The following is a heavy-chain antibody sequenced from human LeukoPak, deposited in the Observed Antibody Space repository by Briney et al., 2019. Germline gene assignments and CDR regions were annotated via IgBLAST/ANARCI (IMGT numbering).Heavy chain of an antibody. D-gene: IGHD1-26*01. Sequence: SETLSLTCAVYGWSFNDYYWNWIRQPPGKGLEWIGNISYSGSTNYNPSLKSRVTISVDTSRNHFSLKLNSMTATDTAVYYCARLPSGNYPGYFDYWGQGTLVTVSS. J-gene: IGHJ4*02. CDR2: ISYSGST. CDR3: ARLPSGNYPGYFDY. V-gene: IGHV4-34*01. CDR1: GWSFNDYY.